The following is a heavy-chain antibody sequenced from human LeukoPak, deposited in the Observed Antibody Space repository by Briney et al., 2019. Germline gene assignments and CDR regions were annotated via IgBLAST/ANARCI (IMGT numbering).Heavy chain of an antibody. J-gene: IGHJ4*02. D-gene: IGHD3-9*01. CDR3: ARVHPSPYYDILTGSHFDY. CDR2: ISYDGSNK. Sequence: GGSLRLSCAASGFTFSSYGMHWVRQAPGKGLEWEAVISYDGSNKYYADSVKGRFTISRDNSKNTLYLQMNSLRAEDTAVYYCARVHPSPYYDILTGSHFDYWGQGTLVTVSS. CDR1: GFTFSSYG. V-gene: IGHV3-30*19.